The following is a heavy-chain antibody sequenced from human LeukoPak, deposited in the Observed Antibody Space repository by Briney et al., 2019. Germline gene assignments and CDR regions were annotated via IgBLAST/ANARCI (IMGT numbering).Heavy chain of an antibody. D-gene: IGHD3-9*01. V-gene: IGHV3-23*01. J-gene: IGHJ3*01. CDR3: AKGNYYDILTGT. Sequence: QTGGSLRLSCAASGFTFSSYAMSWVRQAPGKGLEWVSAISGSGGSTYYTDSVKGRFTISRDNSKNTLYLQMNSLRAEDTAVYYCAKGNYYDILTGTWGQETMVTVSS. CDR1: GFTFSSYA. CDR2: ISGSGGST.